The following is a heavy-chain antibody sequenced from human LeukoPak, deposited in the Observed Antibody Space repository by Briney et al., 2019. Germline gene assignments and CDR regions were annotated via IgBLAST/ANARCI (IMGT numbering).Heavy chain of an antibody. D-gene: IGHD6-13*01. J-gene: IGHJ4*02. V-gene: IGHV1-2*02. CDR2: INPNSGGT. Sequence: ASVKVSFKASGYTFTGYYMHWVRQAPGQGLEWMGWINPNSGGTNSAQKLQGRVTMTRNTSISTAYMELSSLRSEDTAVYYCARAVRIAAAGTLRYYFDYWGQGTLVTVSS. CDR3: ARAVRIAAAGTLRYYFDY. CDR1: GYTFTGYY.